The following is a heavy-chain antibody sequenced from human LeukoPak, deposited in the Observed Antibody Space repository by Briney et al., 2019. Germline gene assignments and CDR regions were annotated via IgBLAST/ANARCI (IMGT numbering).Heavy chain of an antibody. CDR3: ASYDILTGGAIDAFDI. CDR2: IYPGDSDT. D-gene: IGHD3-9*01. Sequence: GESLKISCKGSGYSFTSYWIGWVRQMPGKGLEWMGIIYPGDSDTRYSPSFQGQVTISADKSISTAYLQWSSLKASDTAMYYCASYDILTGGAIDAFDIWGQGTMVTVSS. J-gene: IGHJ3*02. V-gene: IGHV5-51*01. CDR1: GYSFTSYW.